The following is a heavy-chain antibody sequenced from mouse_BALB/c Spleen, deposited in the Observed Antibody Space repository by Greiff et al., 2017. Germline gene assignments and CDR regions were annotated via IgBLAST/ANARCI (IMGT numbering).Heavy chain of an antibody. CDR2: IDPANGNT. V-gene: IGHV14-3*02. Sequence: VQLQQSGAELVKPGASVKLSCTASGFNIKDTYMHWVKQRPEQGLEWIGRIDPANGNTKYDPKFQGKATITADTSSNTAYLQLSSLTSEDTAVYYCARGTTAGAMEYRGERTPDTVSS. J-gene: IGHJ4*01. D-gene: IGHD1-2*01. CDR1: GFNIKDTY. CDR3: ARGTTAGAMEY.